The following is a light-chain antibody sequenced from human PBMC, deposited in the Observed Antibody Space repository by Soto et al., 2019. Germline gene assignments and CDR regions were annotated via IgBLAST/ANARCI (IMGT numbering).Light chain of an antibody. J-gene: IGLJ1*01. Sequence: QSALTQPASVSGSPGQSNAISCTGTSGDVGGYNYVSWYQQHPGKAPKLMIYEVSNRPSGVSNRFSGSKSGNTASLTISGLQAEDEADYYCSSYTSSSTYVFGTGTKLTVL. CDR1: SGDVGGYNY. CDR2: EVS. CDR3: SSYTSSSTYV. V-gene: IGLV2-14*01.